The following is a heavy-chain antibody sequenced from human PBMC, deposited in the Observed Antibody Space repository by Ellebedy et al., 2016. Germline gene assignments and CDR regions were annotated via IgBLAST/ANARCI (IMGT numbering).Heavy chain of an antibody. V-gene: IGHV1-18*01. J-gene: IGHJ4*02. Sequence: ASVKVSCKASGYTFTSYGISWVRQAPGQGLEWMGWISAYNGNTNYAQKLQGRVTMTTDTSTSTAYMELRSLRSEDTAVYYCARAHYGSGSYSHFDYWGQGTLVTISS. CDR1: GYTFTSYG. CDR3: ARAHYGSGSYSHFDY. CDR2: ISAYNGNT. D-gene: IGHD3-10*01.